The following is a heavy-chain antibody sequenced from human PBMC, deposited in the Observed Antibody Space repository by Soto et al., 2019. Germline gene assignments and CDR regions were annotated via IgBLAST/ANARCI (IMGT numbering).Heavy chain of an antibody. D-gene: IGHD2-15*01. V-gene: IGHV1-69*13. CDR3: ARDVGYCSGGSCYSEFDYYYYGMDV. Sequence: SVKVSCKASGGTFSSYAISWVRQAPGQGLEWMGGIIPIFGTANYAQKFQGRVTITADESTSTAYMELSSLRSEDTAVYYCARDVGYCSGGSCYSEFDYYYYGMDVWGQGTTVTVSS. J-gene: IGHJ6*02. CDR1: GGTFSSYA. CDR2: IIPIFGTA.